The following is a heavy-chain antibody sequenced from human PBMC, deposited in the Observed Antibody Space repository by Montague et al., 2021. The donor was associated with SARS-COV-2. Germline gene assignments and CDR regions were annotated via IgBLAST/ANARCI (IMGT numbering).Heavy chain of an antibody. D-gene: IGHD2-2*02. CDR3: GVLPAGIPKGQNIYYMDV. V-gene: IGHV4-34*01. J-gene: IGHJ6*03. CDR2: IYHSGST. Sequence: SETLSLTCAVYGGSFSGYSWSWIRQPPGKGLEWIGQIYHSGSTNYNPSLKSRVTISVDTSKNQFSLKLSSVTAADTALYYCGVLPAGIPKGQNIYYMDVWGKGTMVTVSS. CDR1: GGSFSGYS.